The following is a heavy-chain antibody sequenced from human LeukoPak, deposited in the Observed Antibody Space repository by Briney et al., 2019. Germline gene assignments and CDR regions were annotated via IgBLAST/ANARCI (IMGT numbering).Heavy chain of an antibody. CDR2: IKQDGSEK. J-gene: IGHJ6*03. V-gene: IGHV3-7*01. CDR3: ATPVPHGSDPSLYYYYMDV. D-gene: IGHD3-10*01. Sequence: HPGGSLRLSCAASGFTFFSYWMNWVRQAPGKGLEWVANIKQDGSEKYHVDSVKGRFTISRDNARNSLYLQMNSLRAEDTAVYYCATPVPHGSDPSLYYYYMDVWGKGTTVTISS. CDR1: GFTFFSYW.